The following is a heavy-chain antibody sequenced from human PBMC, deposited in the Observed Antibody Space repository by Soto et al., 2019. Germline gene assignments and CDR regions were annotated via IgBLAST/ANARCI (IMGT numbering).Heavy chain of an antibody. Sequence: SETLSLTCAVYGGSFSGYYWSWIRQPPGKGLEWIGEINHSGSTNYNPSLKSRVTISVDTSKNQFSLKLSSVTAADTAVYYCARIGNVDIVATTRGFDYWGQGTLVTVSS. CDR1: GGSFSGYY. V-gene: IGHV4-34*01. J-gene: IGHJ4*02. CDR3: ARIGNVDIVATTRGFDY. CDR2: INHSGST. D-gene: IGHD5-12*01.